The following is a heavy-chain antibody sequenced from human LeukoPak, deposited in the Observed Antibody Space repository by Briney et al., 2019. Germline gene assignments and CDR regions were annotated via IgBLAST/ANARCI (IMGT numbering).Heavy chain of an antibody. CDR1: GFTFSSYA. CDR2: ISGSGGST. Sequence: GGSLRLSCAASGFTFSSYAMRWVRQAPGKGLEWVSAISGSGGSTYYADSVKGRFTISRDNSKSTLDLQMNSLRAEDTAVYYCAKETYSSGSGSYLPYYGIDVWGQGTPVTVSS. CDR3: AKETYSSGSGSYLPYYGIDV. V-gene: IGHV3-23*01. J-gene: IGHJ6*02. D-gene: IGHD3-10*01.